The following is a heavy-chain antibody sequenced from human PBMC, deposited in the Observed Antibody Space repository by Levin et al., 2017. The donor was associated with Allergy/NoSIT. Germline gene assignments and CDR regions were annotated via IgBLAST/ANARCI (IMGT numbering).Heavy chain of an antibody. CDR3: ARDRVGYSSSWSLGPDGMDV. Sequence: SETLSLTCTVSGGSVRSGSYYWSWIRQPPGKGLECIGNIYYSGRTIYNPSLKSRVTISVDTSKNQFFLELSSVTAADTAVYYCARDRVGYSSSWSLGPDGMDVWGQGTTVTVSS. D-gene: IGHD6-13*01. CDR1: GGSVRSGSYY. CDR2: IYYSGRT. V-gene: IGHV4-61*01. J-gene: IGHJ6*02.